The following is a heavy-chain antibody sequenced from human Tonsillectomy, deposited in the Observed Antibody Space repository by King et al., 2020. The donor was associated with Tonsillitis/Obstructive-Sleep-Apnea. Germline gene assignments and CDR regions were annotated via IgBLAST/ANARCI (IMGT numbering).Heavy chain of an antibody. CDR2: NYYSGST. D-gene: IGHD3-16*01. V-gene: IGHV4-59*01. CDR3: ARDLYEYVWGTDYFYYYVMDV. CDR1: CGSISSYY. Sequence: QLQESGPGLVKPSETLSLTCTVSCGSISSYYWSWIRQPPGKGLEWIGYNYYSGSTNYNPSLKSRVTISVDTNKNQFSLNLKSVTAADTDVYYCARDLYEYVWGTDYFYYYVMDVWGQGTTVTVSS. J-gene: IGHJ6*02.